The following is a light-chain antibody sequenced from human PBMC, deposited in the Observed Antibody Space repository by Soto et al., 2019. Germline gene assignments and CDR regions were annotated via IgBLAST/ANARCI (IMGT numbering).Light chain of an antibody. CDR1: SSDVGRYNF. V-gene: IGLV2-8*01. Sequence: QSALTQPPSASGSPGQSVTISCTGTSSDVGRYNFVSWYQQHPGKAPQLIIYEVTKRPSGVPERFSGSKSGNTASLTVSGLQAEDEADYYCSSYAATNNYFFGSGTKLTVL. J-gene: IGLJ1*01. CDR3: SSYAATNNYF. CDR2: EVT.